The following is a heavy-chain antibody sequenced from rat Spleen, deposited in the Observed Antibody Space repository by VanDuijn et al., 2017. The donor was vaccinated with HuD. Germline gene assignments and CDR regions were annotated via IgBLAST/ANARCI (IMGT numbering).Heavy chain of an antibody. CDR3: ATHGTMAARSGYYFYY. Sequence: EVQLVESGGGLVQPGRSLKLSCAASGFTFSDYNMAWVRQAPKKGLEWVATIIYDGTRTHHRDSVKGRFTISRDNAKSSLFLQMYSLRSEDTSTYCCATHGTMAARSGYYFYYWGQGVMVTVSS. CDR1: GFTFSDYN. V-gene: IGHV5S10*01. J-gene: IGHJ2*01. D-gene: IGHD1-2*01. CDR2: IIYDGTRT.